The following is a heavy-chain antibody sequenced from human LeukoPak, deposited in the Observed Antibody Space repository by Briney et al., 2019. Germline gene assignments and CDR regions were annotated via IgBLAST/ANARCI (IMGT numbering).Heavy chain of an antibody. V-gene: IGHV4-59*11. Sequence: PSETLSLTCTVSGGSISNHYWSWLRQPPGKGLEWIGYFYNSVTTNYNPSLKSRVTISVDTSKNQFSLKLTSVTAADTAVYYCARQAAFDRSEGQFDYWGQGTLVTVSS. D-gene: IGHD3-9*01. J-gene: IGHJ4*02. CDR2: FYNSVTT. CDR3: ARQAAFDRSEGQFDY. CDR1: GGSISNHY.